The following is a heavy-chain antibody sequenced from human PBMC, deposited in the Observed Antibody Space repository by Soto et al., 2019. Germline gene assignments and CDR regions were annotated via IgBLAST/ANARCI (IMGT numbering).Heavy chain of an antibody. CDR2: IYHSGSP. D-gene: IGHD1-26*01. CDR1: GGSVSSGVYY. CDR3: AREFGSYPYYFDY. J-gene: IGHJ4*02. Sequence: SETLSLTCTVSGGSVSSGVYYWGWIRQPPGKGLEWIGYIYHSGSPNYNPSLKSRVTISVDTSKNQFSLKLSSVTAADTAVYYCAREFGSYPYYFDYWGQGTLVTVSS. V-gene: IGHV4-61*08.